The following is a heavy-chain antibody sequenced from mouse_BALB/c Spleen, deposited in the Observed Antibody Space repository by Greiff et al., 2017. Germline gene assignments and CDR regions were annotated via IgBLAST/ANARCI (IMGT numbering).Heavy chain of an antibody. V-gene: IGHV5-6-2*01. J-gene: IGHJ2*01. Sequence: EVKLVESGGGLVKLGGSLKLSCAASGFTFSSYYMSWVRQTPEKRLELVAAINSNGGSTYYPDTVKGRFTISRDNAKNTLYLQMSSLKSEDTALYYCARGSMDGNYYFDYWGQGTTLTVSS. CDR2: INSNGGST. D-gene: IGHD2-1*01. CDR3: ARGSMDGNYYFDY. CDR1: GFTFSSYY.